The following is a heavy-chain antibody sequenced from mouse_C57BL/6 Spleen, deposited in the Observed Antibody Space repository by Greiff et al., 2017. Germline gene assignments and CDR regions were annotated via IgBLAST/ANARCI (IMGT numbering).Heavy chain of an antibody. CDR1: GYTFTDYE. CDR3: TRWTDGYYFDY. D-gene: IGHD2-3*01. CDR2: IDPETGGT. J-gene: IGHJ2*01. Sequence: QVQLQQSGAELVRPGASVTLSCKASGYTFTDYEMHWVKQTPVHGLEWIGAIDPETGGTAYNQKFKGKAILTADKSSSTAYMELRSLTSEDSAVYYCTRWTDGYYFDYWGQGTTLTVSS. V-gene: IGHV1-15*01.